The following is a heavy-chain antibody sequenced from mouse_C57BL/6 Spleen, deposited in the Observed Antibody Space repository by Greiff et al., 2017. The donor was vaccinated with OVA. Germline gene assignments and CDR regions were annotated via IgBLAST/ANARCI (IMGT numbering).Heavy chain of an antibody. CDR2: IYPGDGDT. V-gene: IGHV1-82*01. D-gene: IGHD4-1*01. CDR3: SNWDVGAYYFDY. Sequence: VQLQQSGPELVKPGASVKISCKASGYAFSSSWMNWVKQRPGKGLEWIGRIYPGDGDTTYNGKFKGKATLTADKSSSTAYMQLRSMPSEDSAVYFCSNWDVGAYYFDYWGQGTTLTVSS. J-gene: IGHJ2*01. CDR1: GYAFSSSW.